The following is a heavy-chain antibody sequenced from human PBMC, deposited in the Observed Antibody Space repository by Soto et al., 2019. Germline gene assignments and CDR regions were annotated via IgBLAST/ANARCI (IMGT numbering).Heavy chain of an antibody. CDR3: AREAVEYYCDD. CDR1: GFTFSSNN. Sequence: QVQLEESGGGVVQPGRSLRLSCAASGFTFSSNNMHWVRQAPGKGLEWVAAIWFDGSNQYYADSVKGRFTISRDNSKNTLYLQMNSLRAEDTAVYYCAREAVEYYCDDWGQGTLVTVSS. V-gene: IGHV3-33*01. CDR2: IWFDGSNQ. J-gene: IGHJ4*02. D-gene: IGHD3-3*01.